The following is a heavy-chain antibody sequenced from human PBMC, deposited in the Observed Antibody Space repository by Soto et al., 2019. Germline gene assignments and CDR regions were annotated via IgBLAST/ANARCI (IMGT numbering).Heavy chain of an antibody. Sequence: SETLSLTCTVSGGSISSGGYYWSWIRQHPGKGLEWIGYIYYSGSTYYNPSLKSRVTISVDTSKNQFSLKLSSVTAADTAVYYCAREGSDNWFDPWGQGTLVTVS. CDR1: GGSISSGGYY. CDR3: AREGSDNWFDP. CDR2: IYYSGST. J-gene: IGHJ5*02. V-gene: IGHV4-31*03.